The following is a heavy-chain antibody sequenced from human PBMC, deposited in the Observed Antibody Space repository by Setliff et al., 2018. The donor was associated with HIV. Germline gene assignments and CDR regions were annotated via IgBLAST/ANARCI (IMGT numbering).Heavy chain of an antibody. CDR2: INPSGGIT. V-gene: IGHV1-46*01. CDR3: ASAPLTTVTTGPRYYLDS. Sequence: ASVKVSCKAAGYTLTNYHMHWVRQAPGQGLEWMGVINPSGGITTSAQKFLGRVTMTKDTSTSTVYMEVSNLKSEDTAVYYCASAPLTTVTTGPRYYLDSWGQGTLVTVLL. D-gene: IGHD4-17*01. CDR1: GYTLTNYH. J-gene: IGHJ4*02.